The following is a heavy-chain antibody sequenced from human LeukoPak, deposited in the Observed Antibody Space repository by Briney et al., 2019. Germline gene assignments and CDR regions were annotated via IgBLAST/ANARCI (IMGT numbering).Heavy chain of an antibody. D-gene: IGHD5-18*01. J-gene: IGHJ3*02. CDR3: AKDLYSYGPGDAFDI. Sequence: GGSLRLSCAASGFTFSSYGMHWVRQAPGKGLEWVAFIRYDGSNKYYADSVKGRFTISRDNSKNTLYLQMNSLRAEDTAVYYCAKDLYSYGPGDAFDIWGQGTMVTVSS. V-gene: IGHV3-30*02. CDR2: IRYDGSNK. CDR1: GFTFSSYG.